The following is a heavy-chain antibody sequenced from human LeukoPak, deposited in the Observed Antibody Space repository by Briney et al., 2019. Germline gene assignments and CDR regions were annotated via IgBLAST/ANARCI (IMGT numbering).Heavy chain of an antibody. CDR2: IGYEGVDK. V-gene: IGHV3-30*02. CDR1: GFTFNNFG. J-gene: IGHJ4*02. D-gene: IGHD4-23*01. Sequence: GGSLRLSCAASGFTFNNFGMHWVRQAPGKGLEGVSFIGYEGVDKYYADSAKGRFTISKDNSKATLYLQMNSLRPEDTAVYYCAKDLHGGYSSDYWGQGTLVTVFS. CDR3: AKDLHGGYSSDY.